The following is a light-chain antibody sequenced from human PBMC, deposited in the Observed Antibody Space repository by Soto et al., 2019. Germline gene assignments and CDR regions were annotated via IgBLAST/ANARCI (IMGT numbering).Light chain of an antibody. V-gene: IGKV4-1*01. CDR2: WAS. J-gene: IGKJ5*01. CDR3: QQYYSTPPLIT. CDR1: QSVLYSSNNKNY. Sequence: DIVMTQSPDSLAVSLGERATINCKSSQSVLYSSNNKNYLAWYQQKPGQPPKLLIYWASTRESGVPDRFSVSGSGTDFTLTIISLQAEDVAVYYCQQYYSTPPLITFGQGTRLEIK.